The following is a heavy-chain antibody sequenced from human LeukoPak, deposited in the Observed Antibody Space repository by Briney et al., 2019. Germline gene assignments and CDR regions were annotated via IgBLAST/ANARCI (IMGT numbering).Heavy chain of an antibody. CDR2: MNPNSGNT. V-gene: IGHV1-8*01. D-gene: IGHD3-3*01. J-gene: IGHJ6*03. CDR3: ARGVRRGFWSGYYYYYYMDV. Sequence: ASVKVSCKASGYTFTSYDINWVRQATGQGLEWMGWMNPNSGNTGYAQKFQGRVTMTRNTSISIAYMELSSLRSEDTAVYYCARGVRRGFWSGYYYYYYMDVWGKGTTVTVSS. CDR1: GYTFTSYD.